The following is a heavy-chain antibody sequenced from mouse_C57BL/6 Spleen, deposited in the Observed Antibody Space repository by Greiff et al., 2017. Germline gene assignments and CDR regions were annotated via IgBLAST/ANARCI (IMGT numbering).Heavy chain of an antibody. CDR2: FYPGSGSI. Sequence: QVQLKESGAELVKPGASVKLSCKASGYTFTEYTIHWVKQRSGQGLEWIGWFYPGSGSIKYNEKFKDKATLTADKSSSTVYMELSRLTSEDSAVYFWARHEDRAYYGSSYFDYWGQGTTLTVSS. V-gene: IGHV1-62-2*01. D-gene: IGHD1-1*01. CDR3: ARHEDRAYYGSSYFDY. CDR1: GYTFTEYT. J-gene: IGHJ2*01.